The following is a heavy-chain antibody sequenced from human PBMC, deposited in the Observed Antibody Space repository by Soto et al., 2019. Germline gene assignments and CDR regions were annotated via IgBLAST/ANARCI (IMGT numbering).Heavy chain of an antibody. V-gene: IGHV3-11*06. CDR2: ISSSSSYI. CDR1: GFTFGDSY. CDR3: VCGPYGMDV. J-gene: IGHJ6*02. Sequence: PGGSLRLSCAGSGFTFGDSYMSWIRQAPGKGLEWLSYISSSSSYIYYADSVKGRFTISRDNAKNSLYLQMNSLRAEDTAVYYCVCGPYGMDVWGQGTTVTVSS. D-gene: IGHD1-26*01.